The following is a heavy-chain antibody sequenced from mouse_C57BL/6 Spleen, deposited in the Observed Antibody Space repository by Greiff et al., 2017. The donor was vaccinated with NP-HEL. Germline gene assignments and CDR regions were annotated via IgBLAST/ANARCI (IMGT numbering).Heavy chain of an antibody. CDR2: ILPGSGST. Sequence: QVQLQQPGAELMKPGASVKLSCKATGYTFTGYWIEWVKQRPGHGLEWIGEILPGSGSTNYNEKFKGKATFTADTSSNTAYMQLSSLTTEDSAIYYCARFTGIYYGSSYDAMDYWGQGTSVTVSS. CDR3: ARFTGIYYGSSYDAMDY. J-gene: IGHJ4*01. V-gene: IGHV1-9*01. D-gene: IGHD1-1*01. CDR1: GYTFTGYW.